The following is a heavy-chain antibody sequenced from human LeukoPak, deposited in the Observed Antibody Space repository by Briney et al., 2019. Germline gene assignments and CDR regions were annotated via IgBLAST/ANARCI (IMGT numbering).Heavy chain of an antibody. CDR1: GGTFSSYA. J-gene: IGHJ6*03. CDR3: ARDGTNWNHPDYYYMDV. D-gene: IGHD1-14*01. V-gene: IGHV1-69*01. Sequence: SVKVSCKASGGTFSSYAISWVRQAPGQGLEWMGGIIPIFGTANYAQKFQGRVTITADESTSTAYMELSSLRSEDTAVYYCARDGTNWNHPDYYYMDVWGKGTTVTVS. CDR2: IIPIFGTA.